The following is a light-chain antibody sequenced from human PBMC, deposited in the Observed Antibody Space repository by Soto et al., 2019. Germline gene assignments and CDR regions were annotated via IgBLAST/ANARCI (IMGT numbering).Light chain of an antibody. V-gene: IGLV2-14*01. Sequence: QSVLAQPASVSGSPGQSITISCTGTSSDVGGYNYVSWYQQHPGKAPKLMIYEVSNRPSGVSNRFSGSKSGNTASLTISGLQAEDEADYYCSSDTSSFTYIFGNGTKVTVL. CDR3: SSDTSSFTYI. J-gene: IGLJ1*01. CDR2: EVS. CDR1: SSDVGGYNY.